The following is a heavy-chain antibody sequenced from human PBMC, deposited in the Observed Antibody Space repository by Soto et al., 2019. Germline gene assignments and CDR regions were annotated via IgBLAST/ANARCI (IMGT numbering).Heavy chain of an antibody. CDR1: GFTFDDYT. CDR3: AKGMGTSSWYND. CDR2: ITWDGGST. V-gene: IGHV3-43*01. D-gene: IGHD6-13*01. J-gene: IGHJ4*02. Sequence: VQLVESGGVVVQPGGSLRLSCAASGFTFDDYTMHWVRQAPGKGLEWVSLITWDGGSTYYADSVKGRITISRDNRKNHLYLQINSLRTEDNAFYYCAKGMGTSSWYNDWGQGTLVTVSS.